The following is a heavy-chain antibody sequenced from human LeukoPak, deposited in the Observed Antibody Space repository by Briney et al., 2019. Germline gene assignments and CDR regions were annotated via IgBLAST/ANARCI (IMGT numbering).Heavy chain of an antibody. CDR3: ARGETNGDPYFDY. D-gene: IGHD4-17*01. CDR1: GYTFTGYY. Sequence: ASVKVSCKASGYTFTGYYMHWVRQAPGQGLEWMGWINPNSGGTNYAQKFQGWVTMTRDTSISTAYMELSRLRSDDTAVYYCARGETNGDPYFDYWGQGTLVTVSS. V-gene: IGHV1-2*04. J-gene: IGHJ4*02. CDR2: INPNSGGT.